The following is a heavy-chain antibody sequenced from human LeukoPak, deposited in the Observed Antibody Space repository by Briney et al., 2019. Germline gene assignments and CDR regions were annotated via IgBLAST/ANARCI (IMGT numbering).Heavy chain of an antibody. CDR3: ARAEKAVTGTLDY. J-gene: IGHJ4*02. Sequence: PSETLSLTCTVSGESISNYYWSWIRQSPGKTLEWIGYMYNRGSTIYNPSLRSRVTISTDTSKNQFSLRLTSVTAADTAVYYCARAEKAVTGTLDYWGQGTLITVSS. D-gene: IGHD6-19*01. V-gene: IGHV4-59*01. CDR1: GESISNYY. CDR2: MYNRGST.